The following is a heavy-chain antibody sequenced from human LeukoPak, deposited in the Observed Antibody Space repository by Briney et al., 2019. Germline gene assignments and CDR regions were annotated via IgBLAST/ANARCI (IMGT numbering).Heavy chain of an antibody. V-gene: IGHV1-46*01. D-gene: IGHD6-6*01. CDR2: INPSGGSK. CDR1: GYTFTSYY. CDR3: ARITVSSSRFVDY. Sequence: GASVKVFCKASGYTFTSYYMHWVRQPPGQGLEWMGIINPSGGSKSYAQKFQGRVTMTRDTSTSTVYMELSSLRSEDTAVYYGARITVSSSRFVDYWGQGTLVTVSS. J-gene: IGHJ4*02.